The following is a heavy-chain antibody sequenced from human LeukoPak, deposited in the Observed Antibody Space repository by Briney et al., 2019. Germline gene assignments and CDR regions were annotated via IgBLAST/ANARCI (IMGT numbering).Heavy chain of an antibody. J-gene: IGHJ4*02. Sequence: SVKVSCKASGGTFSSYAISWVRQAPGQGLEWMGGIIPIFGTANYAQKLQGRVTMTTDTSTSTAYMELRSLRSDDTAVYYCARRLEAELPNDYWGQGTLVTVSS. CDR3: ARRLEAELPNDY. CDR2: IIPIFGTA. D-gene: IGHD1-26*01. CDR1: GGTFSSYA. V-gene: IGHV1-69*05.